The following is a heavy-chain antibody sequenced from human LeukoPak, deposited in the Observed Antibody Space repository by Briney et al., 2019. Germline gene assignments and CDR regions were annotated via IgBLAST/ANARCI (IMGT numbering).Heavy chain of an antibody. CDR1: GGSISSYY. V-gene: IGHV4-59*08. D-gene: IGHD3-22*01. CDR2: IYYSGTT. CDR3: ASHTNYYDSSGYRY. Sequence: SETLSLTCTVSGGSISSYYWSWIRQTPGKGLEWIGYIYYSGTTNYNPSLKSRVTISVDTSKNQFSLKLSSVTAADTAVYYCASHTNYYDSSGYRYWGQGTLVTVSS. J-gene: IGHJ4*02.